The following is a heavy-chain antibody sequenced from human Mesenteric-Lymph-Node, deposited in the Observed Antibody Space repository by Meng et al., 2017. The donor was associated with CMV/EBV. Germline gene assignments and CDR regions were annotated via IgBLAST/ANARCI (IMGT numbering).Heavy chain of an antibody. Sequence: ASVKVSCKTSAYTFTGYYLHWLRLAPGRGLEWLGWINPNTGGTNYAQKLQGRVTMTTDTSTSTAYMELRSLRSDDTAVYYCARVKYYDSSGYVGVTPWAYYYYGMDVWGQGTTVTVSS. CDR2: INPNTGGT. V-gene: IGHV1-2*02. CDR3: ARVKYYDSSGYVGVTPWAYYYYGMDV. D-gene: IGHD3-22*01. CDR1: AYTFTGYY. J-gene: IGHJ6*02.